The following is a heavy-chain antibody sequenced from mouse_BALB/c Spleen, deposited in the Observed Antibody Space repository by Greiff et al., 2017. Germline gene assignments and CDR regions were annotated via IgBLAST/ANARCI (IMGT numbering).Heavy chain of an antibody. CDR2: ISSGSSTI. Sequence: EVKLMESGGGLVQPGGSRKLSCAASGFTFSSFGMHWVRQAPEKGLEWVAYISSGSSTIYYADTVKGRFTISRDNPKNTLFLQMTSLRSEDTAMYYCARQLGHFDYWGQGTTLTVSS. CDR3: ARQLGHFDY. CDR1: GFTFSSFG. D-gene: IGHD3-1*01. V-gene: IGHV5-17*02. J-gene: IGHJ2*01.